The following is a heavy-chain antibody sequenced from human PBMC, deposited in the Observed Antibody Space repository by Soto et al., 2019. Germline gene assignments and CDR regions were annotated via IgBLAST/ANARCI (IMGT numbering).Heavy chain of an antibody. CDR3: VITLASVGATGFDY. D-gene: IGHD1-26*01. Sequence: GGSLRLSCAASGFTFSSYGMHWVRQAPGKGLEWVAVIWYDGSNKYYADSVKGRFTISRDNSKNTLYLQMNSLRAEDTAVYYCVITLASVGATGFDYWGQGTLVTVSS. V-gene: IGHV3-33*01. CDR2: IWYDGSNK. CDR1: GFTFSSYG. J-gene: IGHJ4*02.